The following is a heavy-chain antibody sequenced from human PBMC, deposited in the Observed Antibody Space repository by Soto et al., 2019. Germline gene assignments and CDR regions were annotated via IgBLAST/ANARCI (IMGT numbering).Heavy chain of an antibody. J-gene: IGHJ4*02. D-gene: IGHD3-3*02. V-gene: IGHV3-48*03. Sequence: VQLVESGGDLVQPGGSLRLSCAASGFTFSSYEMNWVRQAPGKGLEWVSYISSTGTSMDYADSVKGRFTISRANAKNQLFLQLTSLRDEDTAVCYCARETHFMDYCGQGTLVSVSA. CDR1: GFTFSSYE. CDR3: ARETHFMDY. CDR2: ISSTGTSM.